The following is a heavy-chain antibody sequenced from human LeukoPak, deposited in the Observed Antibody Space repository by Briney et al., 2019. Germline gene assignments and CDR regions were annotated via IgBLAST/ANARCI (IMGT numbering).Heavy chain of an antibody. Sequence: PSQTLSLTCTVSGGSISSGSYYWSWIRQPAGKGLEWIGRIYTSGSTNYNPSLKSRVAISVDTSKNQFSLKLSSVTAADTAVYYCARESTETGQWQVLFDIWGQGTMSPSLQ. CDR3: ARESTETGQWQVLFDI. CDR1: GGSISSGSYY. CDR2: IYTSGST. J-gene: IGHJ3*02. V-gene: IGHV4-61*02. D-gene: IGHD6-19*01.